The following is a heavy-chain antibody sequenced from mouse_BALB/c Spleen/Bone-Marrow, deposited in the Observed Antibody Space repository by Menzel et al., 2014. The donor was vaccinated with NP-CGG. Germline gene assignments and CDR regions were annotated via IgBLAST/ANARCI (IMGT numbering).Heavy chain of an antibody. Sequence: EVKLVESGGGLVQPGGSLKLSCVASGFDFSRYWMSWVRQAPGKGLEWIGEINPDSSTINYTPSLKDKFIISRDNAKNTLYLQMIKLISEDTALYYCGLLDYYEYHDVWGPGTTVTISS. CDR3: GLLDYYEYHDV. J-gene: IGHJ1*01. D-gene: IGHD1-1*01. CDR2: INPDSSTI. CDR1: GFDFSRYW. V-gene: IGHV4-1*02.